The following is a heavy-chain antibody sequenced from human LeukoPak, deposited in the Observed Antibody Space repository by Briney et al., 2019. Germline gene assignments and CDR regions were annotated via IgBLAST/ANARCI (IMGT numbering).Heavy chain of an antibody. CDR1: GFTFSSYG. J-gene: IGHJ4*02. Sequence: GGSLRLSCAASGFTFSSYGMHWVRLAPGKGLEWVAIIWYDGSNEYYVDSVRGRFTISRDNSRNTLYLQMNSLRAEDTAVYYCARDRGTNGINDRGYFDFWGQGTLVTVSS. V-gene: IGHV3-33*01. D-gene: IGHD1-1*01. CDR3: ARDRGTNGINDRGYFDF. CDR2: IWYDGSNE.